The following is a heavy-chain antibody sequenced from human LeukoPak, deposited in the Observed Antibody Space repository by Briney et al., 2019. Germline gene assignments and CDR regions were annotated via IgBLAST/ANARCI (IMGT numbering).Heavy chain of an antibody. Sequence: GASVKVSCKASGYTFTSYGISWVRQAPGQGLEWMGWISAYNGNTNYAQKLQGRVTMTTDTSTSTAYMELRSLRSDDTAVYYCARDFEGRGEDGMDVWGQGTTVTVSS. CDR3: ARDFEGRGEDGMDV. V-gene: IGHV1-18*01. CDR2: ISAYNGNT. J-gene: IGHJ6*02. D-gene: IGHD3-10*01. CDR1: GYTFTSYG.